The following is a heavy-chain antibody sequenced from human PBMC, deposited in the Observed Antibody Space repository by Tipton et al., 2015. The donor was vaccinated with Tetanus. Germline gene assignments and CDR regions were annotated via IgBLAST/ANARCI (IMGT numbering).Heavy chain of an antibody. CDR1: GGSFSGHF. J-gene: IGHJ3*02. Sequence: TLSLTCSVSGGSFSGHFWSWLRQPPGKGLEWIGYISHTGSTTYHPSLEGRVSISVDTSKNQFSLKVNSVTAADTAVYYCSRGGWFKASDAFDIWGQGTLVTVSS. D-gene: IGHD2-15*01. V-gene: IGHV4-59*11. CDR3: SRGGWFKASDAFDI. CDR2: ISHTGST.